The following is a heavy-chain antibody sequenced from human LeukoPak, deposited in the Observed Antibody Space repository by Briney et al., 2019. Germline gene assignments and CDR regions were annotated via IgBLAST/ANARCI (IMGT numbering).Heavy chain of an antibody. CDR1: GFSFDDYG. D-gene: IGHD6-19*01. V-gene: IGHV3-23*01. Sequence: PGGSLRLSCAASGFSFDDYGMTWVRQAPGKGLEWVSAITGGGASTYYANSVKGRFTISRDSSKNTVYLQMNSLRAEDTAVYYCATIGVGVAGTNVFDYWGQGTLVTVSS. CDR3: ATIGVGVAGTNVFDY. J-gene: IGHJ4*02. CDR2: ITGGGAST.